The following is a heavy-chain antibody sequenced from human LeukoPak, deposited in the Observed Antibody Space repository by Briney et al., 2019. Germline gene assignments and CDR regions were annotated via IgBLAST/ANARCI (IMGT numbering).Heavy chain of an antibody. CDR1: GLTFSSSW. CDR3: ARDSSSPT. D-gene: IGHD6-19*01. J-gene: IGHJ4*02. Sequence: PGGSLRLSCAVSGLTFSSSWMDWVRQAPGKGLEWVASINPDGNKKYSADSVKGRFTISRDNAENSLYLQMNSLRAEDTAVYYCARDSSSPTWGQGTLVTVSS. V-gene: IGHV3-7*03. CDR2: INPDGNKK.